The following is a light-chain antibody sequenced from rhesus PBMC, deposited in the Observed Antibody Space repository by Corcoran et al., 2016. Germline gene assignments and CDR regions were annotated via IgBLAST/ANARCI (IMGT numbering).Light chain of an antibody. CDR3: QHVYGTPYS. CDR1: DNVNNY. J-gene: IGKJ2*01. CDR2: KAS. Sequence: DIQMTQSPSSLSASVGDRVTITCRASDNVNNYLNWYQQKPGKAPKHLIYKASTLQSGVPSRFSGSGSGTDYPFTISSLQPEDVATYYCQHVYGTPYSFGQGTKVEIQ. V-gene: IGKV1-74*01.